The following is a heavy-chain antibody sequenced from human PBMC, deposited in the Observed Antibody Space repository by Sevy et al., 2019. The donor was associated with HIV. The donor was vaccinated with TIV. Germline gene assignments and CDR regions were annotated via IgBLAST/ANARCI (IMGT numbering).Heavy chain of an antibody. CDR2: ISYSGST. CDR1: GGSISSYY. J-gene: IGHJ4*02. Sequence: ETLSLTCTVSGGSISSYYWTWIRQPPGKGLEWIGYISYSGSTNYNPSLKSRVAISVDTSKKQFSLKLSSVTAADTAVYYCARGKGYCTNGVCYPFDYWGQGTLVTVSS. D-gene: IGHD2-8*01. V-gene: IGHV4-59*01. CDR3: ARGKGYCTNGVCYPFDY.